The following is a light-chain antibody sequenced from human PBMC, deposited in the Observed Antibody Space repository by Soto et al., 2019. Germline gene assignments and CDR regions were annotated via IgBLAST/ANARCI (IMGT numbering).Light chain of an antibody. J-gene: IGKJ2*01. CDR3: QQHNRWPHT. CDR2: DAS. CDR1: LTVSSA. Sequence: VMTQSPATLSVSPGESATLSCRASLTVSSALAWFQQKPGQAPRLLIYDASTRATGIAARFSGSGSGTEFTLTIHTLQPEDFAVYYCQQHNRWPHTFGQGTKLEIK. V-gene: IGKV3-15*01.